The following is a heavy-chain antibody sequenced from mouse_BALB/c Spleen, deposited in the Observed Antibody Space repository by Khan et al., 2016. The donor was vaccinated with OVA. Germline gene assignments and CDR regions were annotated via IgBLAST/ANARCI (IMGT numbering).Heavy chain of an antibody. V-gene: IGHV3-2*02. CDR1: GYSITSGYA. CDR3: ARGNYYGYYFDY. J-gene: IGHJ2*01. CDR2: ISYSGGT. D-gene: IGHD1-1*01. Sequence: EVKLEESGPGLVKPSQSLSFTCTVTGYSITSGYAWNWIRQFPGNKLEWMGYISYSGGTSYNPSLKSRISITRDTSKNQFFLQLNSVTTEDTATYYCARGNYYGYYFDYWGQGTPLTVSS.